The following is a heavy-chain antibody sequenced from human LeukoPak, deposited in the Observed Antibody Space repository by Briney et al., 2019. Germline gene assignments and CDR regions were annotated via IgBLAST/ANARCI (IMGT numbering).Heavy chain of an antibody. CDR3: ALLGEVRPPICSSTSCYATWANWFDP. J-gene: IGHJ5*02. V-gene: IGHV4-39*07. CDR2: VYFSGIT. Sequence: PSETLSLTCTVSNGSISSSAYYWGWVRQSPGKGLQWIGSVYFSGITHYNESLKSRLTISVDKSNNQFSLKVRSVTAADTAVYYCALLGEVRPPICSSTSCYATWANWFDPWGQGTLVTVSS. CDR1: NGSISSSAYY. D-gene: IGHD2-2*01.